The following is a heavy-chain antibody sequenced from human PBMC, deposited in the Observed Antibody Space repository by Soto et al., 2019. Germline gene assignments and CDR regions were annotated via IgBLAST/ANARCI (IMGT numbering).Heavy chain of an antibody. CDR2: IYWDDDK. Sequence: QITLKESGPTLVKPTQTLTPTCTFSGFSLSTSGVGVGWIRQPPGKALEWLALIYWDDDKRYSPSLKSRLTITKDTSKNQVVLTLTNMDPVDTATYYCAQRRDGYFFDYWGQGTLVTVSS. CDR3: AQRRDGYFFDY. J-gene: IGHJ4*02. V-gene: IGHV2-5*02. CDR1: GFSLSTSGVG. D-gene: IGHD5-12*01.